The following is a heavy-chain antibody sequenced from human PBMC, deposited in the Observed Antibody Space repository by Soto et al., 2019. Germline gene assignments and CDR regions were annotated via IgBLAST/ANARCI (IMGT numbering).Heavy chain of an antibody. Sequence: QVQLQESGPGLVKPAQTLSLTCTVSGDSISNGGFYYSWIRQHPGQGLEWVGYIFHSGSTLSNPSLRSRVTLSADTFKNQLFLKLTSVTAADTAVYYCARGGIAGHWFDPWGQGTLVTVSA. CDR1: GDSISNGGFY. CDR3: ARGGIAGHWFDP. V-gene: IGHV4-31*03. J-gene: IGHJ5*02. D-gene: IGHD2-15*01. CDR2: IFHSGST.